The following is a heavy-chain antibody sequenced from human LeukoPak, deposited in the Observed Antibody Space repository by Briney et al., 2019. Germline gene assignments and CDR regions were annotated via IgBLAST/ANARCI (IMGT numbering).Heavy chain of an antibody. CDR3: AEVGYYYGSGSPHFFDY. V-gene: IGHV3-23*01. D-gene: IGHD3-10*01. Sequence: PGGSLRLSCAASGFTFSSYAMSWVRQAPGKGLEWVSAISGSGGSTYYADSVKGRFTISRDNSKNTLYLQMNSLRAEDTAVYYCAEVGYYYGSGSPHFFDYWGQGTLVTVSS. CDR1: GFTFSSYA. J-gene: IGHJ4*02. CDR2: ISGSGGST.